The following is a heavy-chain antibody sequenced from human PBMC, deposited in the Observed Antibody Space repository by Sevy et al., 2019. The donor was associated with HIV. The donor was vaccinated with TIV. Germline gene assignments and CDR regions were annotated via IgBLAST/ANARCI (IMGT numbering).Heavy chain of an antibody. D-gene: IGHD2-8*02. CDR2: IRYDGSNE. Sequence: GGSLRLSCAASGFTFSNHGMHWVRQAPGKGLEWVAFIRYDGSNEYYGDSVKGRFTISRDNSKNTLYLQMNSLRPEDTAVYYCAKDRKVLLVVYAIAFDVFDIWGQGTMVTVSS. J-gene: IGHJ3*02. CDR1: GFTFSNHG. CDR3: AKDRKVLLVVYAIAFDVFDI. V-gene: IGHV3-30*02.